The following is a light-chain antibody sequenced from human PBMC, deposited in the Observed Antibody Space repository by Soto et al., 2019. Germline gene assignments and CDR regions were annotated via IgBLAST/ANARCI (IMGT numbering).Light chain of an antibody. CDR3: SSYSMSSSPVG. CDR2: EVS. Sequence: ALTQPASVSGSPGQPITISCTGTSSDVGSYDYVSWYQQHPGKAPKLMIFEVSNRPSGVSDRFSGSKSGNTASLTISGLQAEDEADYYCSSYSMSSSPVGLGGGTK. CDR1: SSDVGSYDY. V-gene: IGLV2-14*01. J-gene: IGLJ2*01.